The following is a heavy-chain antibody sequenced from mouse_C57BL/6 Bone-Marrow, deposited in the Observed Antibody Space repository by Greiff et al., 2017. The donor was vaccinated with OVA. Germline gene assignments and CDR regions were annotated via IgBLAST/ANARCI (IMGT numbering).Heavy chain of an antibody. Sequence: QVQLQQSGPGLVQPSQSLSITCTVSGFSLTSYGVHWVRQSPGKGLEWLGVIWSGGSTDYNAAFIYRLSISKDNSKSQVFFKKNRLQADDTAIYYCARGVITTVKGYFDVWGTGTTVTVSS. CDR3: ARGVITTVKGYFDV. CDR2: IWSGGST. D-gene: IGHD1-1*01. V-gene: IGHV2-2*01. J-gene: IGHJ1*03. CDR1: GFSLTSYG.